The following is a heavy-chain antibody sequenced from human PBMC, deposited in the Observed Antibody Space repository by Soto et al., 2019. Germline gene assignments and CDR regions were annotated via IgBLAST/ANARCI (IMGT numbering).Heavy chain of an antibody. CDR2: IFNDAGNE. CDR3: AKEKGTGRAPNGAYDV. Sequence: QVQLVESWGDVVQPGRSLRLSCAASGFTFKDCAMHWVRQAPGKGLEWVSIIFNDAGNEYYTESVKGRFTISRDNSKNTLYLQMNSLRDEDTAVYYCAKEKGTGRAPNGAYDVWGRGTRVTVSS. V-gene: IGHV3-33*06. J-gene: IGHJ3*01. D-gene: IGHD2-8*02. CDR1: GFTFKDCA.